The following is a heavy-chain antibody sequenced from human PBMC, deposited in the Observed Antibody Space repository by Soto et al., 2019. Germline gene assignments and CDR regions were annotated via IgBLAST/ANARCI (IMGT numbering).Heavy chain of an antibody. CDR3: ARGIAFDI. V-gene: IGHV3-48*02. D-gene: IGHD3-10*01. J-gene: IGHJ3*02. CDR2: IGSTSGVV. Sequence: EVQLVESGGGLVQPGGSLRLSCTASGFTFTTYSMNWVRQAPGKGLEWVSYIGSTSGVVHYTDSVKGRFTISRDNAKTSLYLQMNSLRDEDTAVYYCARGIAFDIWGQGTMVTVSS. CDR1: GFTFTTYS.